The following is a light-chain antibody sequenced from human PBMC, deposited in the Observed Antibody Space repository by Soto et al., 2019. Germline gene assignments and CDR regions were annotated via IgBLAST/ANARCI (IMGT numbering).Light chain of an antibody. V-gene: IGKV3-20*01. J-gene: IGKJ1*01. CDR1: QSVSSNY. CDR3: QQYNTYSWT. Sequence: EIVLTQSPGTLSLSPGERATLSCRASQSVSSNYLAWYQQKPGQAPRLLIYGASGRATGIPDRFSGSASGTDFTLTISRLEPEDFATYYCQQYNTYSWTFGQGTKLEVK. CDR2: GAS.